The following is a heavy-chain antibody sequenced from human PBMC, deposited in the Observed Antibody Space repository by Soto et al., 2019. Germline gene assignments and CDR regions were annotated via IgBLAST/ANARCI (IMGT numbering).Heavy chain of an antibody. Sequence: PGGSLRLSCAASGFTFNNYAMNWVRQAPGKGLEWVATISATGGSTYYADSVKGRFTISRDNSKNTLYLQMNGLRVEDTAVYYCAIDRLAGNFDYWGQGTQVTVSS. CDR2: ISATGGST. J-gene: IGHJ4*02. CDR3: AIDRLAGNFDY. CDR1: GFTFNNYA. V-gene: IGHV3-23*01.